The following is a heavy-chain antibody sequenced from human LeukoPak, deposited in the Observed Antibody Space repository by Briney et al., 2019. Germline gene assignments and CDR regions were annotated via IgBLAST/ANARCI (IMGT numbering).Heavy chain of an antibody. J-gene: IGHJ5*02. Sequence: SETLSLTCTVSGGSISSYYWSWIRQPAGKGLEWIGRIYTSGSTNYNPSLKSRVTMSVDTSKNQFSLKLSSVTAADTAVYYCARDNGSGSSPYNWFDPWGQGTLVTVSS. CDR1: GGSISSYY. D-gene: IGHD3-10*01. V-gene: IGHV4-4*07. CDR2: IYTSGST. CDR3: ARDNGSGSSPYNWFDP.